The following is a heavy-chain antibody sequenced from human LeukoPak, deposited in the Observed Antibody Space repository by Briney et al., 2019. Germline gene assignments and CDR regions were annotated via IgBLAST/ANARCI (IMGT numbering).Heavy chain of an antibody. CDR3: ARLLDYDNSGAPDIFDI. J-gene: IGHJ3*02. CDR1: GGSISSNF. D-gene: IGHD3-22*01. CDR2: VSYTGRT. V-gene: IGHV4-59*01. Sequence: SETLSLTCSVSGGSISSNFWTWIRQSPGKGLEYIGHVSYTGRTRYNPSLQRRLTISLDTSNSHFSLQLTSVSAADTAVYYCARLLDYDNSGAPDIFDIWGQGTMVTVSS.